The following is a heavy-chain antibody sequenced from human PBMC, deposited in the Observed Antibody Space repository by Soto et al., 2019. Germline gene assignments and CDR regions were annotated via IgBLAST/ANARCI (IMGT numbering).Heavy chain of an antibody. CDR2: ISYDGSNQ. J-gene: IGHJ4*02. CDR1: VFTFNIYG. V-gene: IGHV3-30*18. Sequence: VGSLRLSCAASVFTFNIYGMHWVRHSPDKGLEWVALISYDGSNQYYADSVKGRFTISRDNSKNTLFLQMNSLRADDTAVYYCAKDQASGQGSFDSWGQGTLVTVSS. CDR3: AKDQASGQGSFDS.